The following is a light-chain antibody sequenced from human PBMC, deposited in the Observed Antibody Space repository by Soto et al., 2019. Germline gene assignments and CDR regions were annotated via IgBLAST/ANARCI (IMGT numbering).Light chain of an antibody. CDR1: SSDVGGYNY. Sequence: QSVLTQPASVSGSPGQSITISRSGTSSDVGGYNYVSWYQQHPGKAPKLMIYEVSKRPSGVSDRFSGSKSGNTASLTISGLQAEDEADYYCSSYTRSSPYVFGTGTKVTVL. CDR2: EVS. J-gene: IGLJ1*01. CDR3: SSYTRSSPYV. V-gene: IGLV2-14*01.